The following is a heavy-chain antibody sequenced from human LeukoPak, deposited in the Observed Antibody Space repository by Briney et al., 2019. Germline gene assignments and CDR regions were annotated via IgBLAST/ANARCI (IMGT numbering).Heavy chain of an antibody. CDR1: GFTFSSYG. CDR3: ARGHVPGSDRHWDY. Sequence: PGGSLRLSCAASGFTFSSYGMYWVRQAPGKGLEWVAVIWYDGSNKYYADSVKGRFTISRDNSKNTLYLQMNSLRAEDTAVYYCARGHVPGSDRHWDYWGQGAVVTVSS. J-gene: IGHJ4*02. V-gene: IGHV3-33*01. D-gene: IGHD3-10*01. CDR2: IWYDGSNK.